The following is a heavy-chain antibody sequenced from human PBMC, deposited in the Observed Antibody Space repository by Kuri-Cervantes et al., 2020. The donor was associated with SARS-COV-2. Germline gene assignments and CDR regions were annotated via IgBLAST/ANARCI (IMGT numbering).Heavy chain of an antibody. V-gene: IGHV4-39*07. CDR2: IYYSGST. Sequence: GSLRLSCTVSGGSISSSSYYWGWIRQPPGKGLEWIGSIYYSGSTYYNPSLKSRVTISVGTSKNQFSLKLNSVTAADTAVYYCAREGYCSSVSCFLFDYWGQGMLVTVSS. J-gene: IGHJ4*02. D-gene: IGHD2-2*01. CDR3: AREGYCSSVSCFLFDY. CDR1: GGSISSSSYY.